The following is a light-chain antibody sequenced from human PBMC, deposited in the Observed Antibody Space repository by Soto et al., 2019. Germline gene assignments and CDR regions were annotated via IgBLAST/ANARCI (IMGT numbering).Light chain of an antibody. CDR2: VNS. Sequence: QAVVTQPPSVSGAPGQRVTMSCTGSSSNIGAGYGVHWYQQLPGTAPKLLIYVNSNRPSGVPDRFSGSKSGTSASLAITGLRAEDEADYYCQSYDSSLSGWVFGGGTKLTVL. CDR1: SSNIGAGYG. CDR3: QSYDSSLSGWV. J-gene: IGLJ3*02. V-gene: IGLV1-40*01.